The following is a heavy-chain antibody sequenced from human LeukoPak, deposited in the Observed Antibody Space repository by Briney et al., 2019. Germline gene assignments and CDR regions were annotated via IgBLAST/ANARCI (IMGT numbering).Heavy chain of an antibody. V-gene: IGHV3-33*06. J-gene: IGHJ4*02. D-gene: IGHD6-13*01. Sequence: GRSLRLSCAASGFTFSSYGMHWVRQAPGKGLEWVAVIWYDGSNKYYADSVKGRFTISRDNSKNTLYLQMNSLRAEDTAVHYCAKDLGIAGYWGQGTLVTVSS. CDR3: AKDLGIAGY. CDR1: GFTFSSYG. CDR2: IWYDGSNK.